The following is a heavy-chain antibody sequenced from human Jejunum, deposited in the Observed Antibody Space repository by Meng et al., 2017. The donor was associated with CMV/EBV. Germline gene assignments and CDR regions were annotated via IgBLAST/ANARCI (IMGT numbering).Heavy chain of an antibody. D-gene: IGHD6-13*01. V-gene: IGHV1-18*01. J-gene: IGHJ4*02. CDR2: ISGYNGNT. CDR3: TRGAGNSWYRSLFDY. Sequence: YTFFSYGINWVLQAPGQRLEWMGWISGYNGNTNYAQKFQDRLTMTTDTSTSTAYMDLRSLRSDDTAVYYCTRGAGNSWYRSLFDYWGQGTLVTVSS. CDR1: YTFFSYG.